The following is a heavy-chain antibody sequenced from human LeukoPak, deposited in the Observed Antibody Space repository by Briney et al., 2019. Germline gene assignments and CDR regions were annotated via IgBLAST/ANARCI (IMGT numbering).Heavy chain of an antibody. CDR1: GGSISSSSYY. J-gene: IGHJ4*02. CDR3: ARSGKYYDAIDY. V-gene: IGHV4-39*07. Sequence: SETLSLTCIVSGGSISSSSYYWGWIRQPPGKGLEWIGSIYYSGSTNYNPSLKSRVTMTVGTSKNQFSLNLNSVTAADTAVYYCARSGKYYDAIDYWGQGILVTVSS. D-gene: IGHD3-3*01. CDR2: IYYSGST.